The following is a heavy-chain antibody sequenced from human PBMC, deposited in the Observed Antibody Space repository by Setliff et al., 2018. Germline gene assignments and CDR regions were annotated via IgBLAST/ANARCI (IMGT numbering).Heavy chain of an antibody. CDR1: GYIFSSYW. V-gene: IGHV3-21*01. CDR2: ISSSSAYI. J-gene: IGHJ4*02. D-gene: IGHD2-2*01. Sequence: GGSLRLSCAASGYIFSSYWMHWVRQVPGKGLEWVSSISSSSAYIYYADSVKGRFTISRDNSKNTLYLQMNSLEAEDTAVYYCARGGCSATSCLDYWGQGILVTVSS. CDR3: ARGGCSATSCLDY.